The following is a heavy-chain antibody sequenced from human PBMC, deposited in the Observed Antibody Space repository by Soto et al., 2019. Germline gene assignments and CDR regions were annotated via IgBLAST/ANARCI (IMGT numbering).Heavy chain of an antibody. Sequence: GESLKISCRGSGYSFTSYWIGWVRQMPGKGLEWMGIIYPGDSDTRYSPSFQGQVTISADKSISTAYLQWSSLKASDTAMYYCARHIAYCGGDCYFNWFDPWGQGTLVTVSS. CDR1: GYSFTSYW. CDR3: ARHIAYCGGDCYFNWFDP. V-gene: IGHV5-51*01. D-gene: IGHD2-21*02. CDR2: IYPGDSDT. J-gene: IGHJ5*02.